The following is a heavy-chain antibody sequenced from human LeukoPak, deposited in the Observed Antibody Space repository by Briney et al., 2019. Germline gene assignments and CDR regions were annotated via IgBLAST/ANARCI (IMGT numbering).Heavy chain of an antibody. CDR3: ARDTNYYYYGMDV. D-gene: IGHD2-2*01. CDR1: GGSISSYY. Sequence: SETLSLTCTVSGGSISSYYWSWTRQPPGKGLEWIGYIYYSGSTNYNPSLKSRVTISVDTSKNQFSLKLSSVTAADTAVYYCARDTNYYYYGMDVWGQGTTVTVSS. CDR2: IYYSGST. J-gene: IGHJ6*02. V-gene: IGHV4-59*01.